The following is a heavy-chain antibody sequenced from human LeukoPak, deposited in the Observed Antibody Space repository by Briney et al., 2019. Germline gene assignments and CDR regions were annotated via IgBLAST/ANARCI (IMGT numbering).Heavy chain of an antibody. V-gene: IGHV3-64D*09. CDR2: FSSDGSST. CDR1: GFTFSSST. Sequence: GGSLRLSCSPSGFTFSSSTMYWVRQAPGKGLEYVLDFSSDGSSTFYADSVKGRFTLSRDNSKNMLYLQMISLRADDTAVYYCVKTLKDYGSGRGLFDSWGQGILVTVSS. J-gene: IGHJ4*02. CDR3: VKTLKDYGSGRGLFDS. D-gene: IGHD3-10*01.